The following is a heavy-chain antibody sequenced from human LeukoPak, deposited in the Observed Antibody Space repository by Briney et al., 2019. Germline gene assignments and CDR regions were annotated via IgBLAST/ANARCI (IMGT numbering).Heavy chain of an antibody. CDR2: IWYDGSNK. J-gene: IGHJ4*02. V-gene: IGHV3-33*01. D-gene: IGHD3-3*01. Sequence: GGSLRLSCAASGFTLSSYGMHWVRQAPGKGLEWVAFIWYDGSNKYYADSMKGRFTISRDNSKNTLYLQMNSLRADDTAVYYCVRDVGLEWYSFDYWGQGTLVTVSS. CDR1: GFTLSSYG. CDR3: VRDVGLEWYSFDY.